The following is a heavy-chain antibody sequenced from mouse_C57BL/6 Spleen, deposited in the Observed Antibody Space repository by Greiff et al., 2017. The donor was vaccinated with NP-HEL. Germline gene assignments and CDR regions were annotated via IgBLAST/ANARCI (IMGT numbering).Heavy chain of an antibody. Sequence: QVQLQQPGAELVKPGASVKVSCKASGYTFTSYWMHWVKQRPGQGLEWIGRIHPSDSDTNYNQKFKGKATLTVDKSSSTAYMQLSSLTSEDSAVYYCAINPAYYRNYYYAMDYWGQGTSVTVSS. J-gene: IGHJ4*01. V-gene: IGHV1-74*01. CDR1: GYTFTSYW. CDR3: AINPAYYRNYYYAMDY. CDR2: IHPSDSDT. D-gene: IGHD2-5*01.